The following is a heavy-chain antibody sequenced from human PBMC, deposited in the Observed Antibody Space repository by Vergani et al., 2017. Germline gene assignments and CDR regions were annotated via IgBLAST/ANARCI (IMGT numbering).Heavy chain of an antibody. CDR2: IYPADSDT. CDR1: EYSFGNYW. J-gene: IGHJ4*02. V-gene: IGHV5-51*01. Sequence: EVELGQSGPDMRKPGESLKISCKGSEYSFGNYWVGWVRQMPGKGLDWMGIIYPADSDTRYSPSCQGQVTISADKSISTAFLQWDSLKASDTALYYCARHTTYTDSWGQGTLVTVSS. D-gene: IGHD1-1*01. CDR3: ARHTTYTDS.